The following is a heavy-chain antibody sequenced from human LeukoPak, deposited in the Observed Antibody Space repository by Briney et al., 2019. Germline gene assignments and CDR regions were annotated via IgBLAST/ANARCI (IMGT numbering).Heavy chain of an antibody. Sequence: GGSLRLSCAASGFTFSSYAMSWVRQAPGKGLEWVSAISGSGGSTYYADSVKGRFTISRDNSKNTLYLQMNSLRAEDTAVYYCAKEGKYYYDSSGYITDFDYWGLGTLVTVSS. CDR2: ISGSGGST. CDR1: GFTFSSYA. D-gene: IGHD3-22*01. V-gene: IGHV3-23*01. J-gene: IGHJ4*02. CDR3: AKEGKYYYDSSGYITDFDY.